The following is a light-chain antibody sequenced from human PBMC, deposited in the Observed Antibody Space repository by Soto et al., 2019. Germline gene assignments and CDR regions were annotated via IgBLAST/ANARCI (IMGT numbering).Light chain of an antibody. V-gene: IGLV2-8*01. J-gene: IGLJ1*01. CDR3: SSYAGSNNLV. CDR1: RSDVGGYNY. CDR2: DVS. Sequence: QSALTQPPSASVSLGQSVTISCTGTRSDVGGYNYVSWYQQHPGKAPKLLIYDVSHRPPGVPDRFSGSKSGNTASLTVSGLQAEDEVDYYCSSYAGSNNLVFGTGTKVTVL.